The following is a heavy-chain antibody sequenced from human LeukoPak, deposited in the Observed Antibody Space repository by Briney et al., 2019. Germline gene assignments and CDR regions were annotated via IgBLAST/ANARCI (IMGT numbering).Heavy chain of an antibody. CDR3: ARNEWQAYYFDY. Sequence: GRSLRLSCAASGFTFDDYTMHWVRQAPGKGLEWVSGISWNSDILGYADSVKGRFTISRDNAKNSLYLQMSSLTADDTALYYCARNEWQAYYFDYWGQGTLVTVSS. V-gene: IGHV3-9*01. D-gene: IGHD1-1*01. CDR1: GFTFDDYT. J-gene: IGHJ4*02. CDR2: ISWNSDIL.